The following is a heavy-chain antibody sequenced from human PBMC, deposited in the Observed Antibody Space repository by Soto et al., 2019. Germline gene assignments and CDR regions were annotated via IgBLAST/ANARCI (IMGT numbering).Heavy chain of an antibody. Sequence: SETLSLTCTVSGGSISSSSYYWGWIRQPPGKGLEWIGYIYYSGSTYYNPSLKSRVTISVDTSKNQFSLKLSSVTAADTAVYYCARTVDTAMVIRGYYYGMDVWGQGTTVTVS. CDR3: ARTVDTAMVIRGYYYGMDV. V-gene: IGHV4-39*01. D-gene: IGHD5-18*01. CDR2: IYYSGST. J-gene: IGHJ6*02. CDR1: GGSISSSSYY.